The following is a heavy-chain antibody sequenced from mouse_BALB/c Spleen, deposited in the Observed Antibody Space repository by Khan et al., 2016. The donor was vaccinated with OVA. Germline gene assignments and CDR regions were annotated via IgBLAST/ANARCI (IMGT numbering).Heavy chain of an antibody. D-gene: IGHD1-2*01. Sequence: QIQLVQSGPELKKPGETVKISCKASGYTFTNYGMNWVKQAPGKGLKWMGWINTYTGEPTYADDFKGRFAFPLETSASTAYLQINVLKNVDTTTYFWTIEVGYLYAMDYWGQGTSVTVAS. CDR1: GYTFTNYG. J-gene: IGHJ4*01. V-gene: IGHV9-3-1*01. CDR3: TIEVGYLYAMDY. CDR2: INTYTGEP.